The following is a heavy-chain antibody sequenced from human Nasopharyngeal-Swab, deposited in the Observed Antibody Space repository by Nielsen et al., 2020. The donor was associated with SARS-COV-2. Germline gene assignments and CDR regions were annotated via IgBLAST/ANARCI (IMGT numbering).Heavy chain of an antibody. Sequence: SETLSLTCTVSGGSISSYYWSWIRRPPGKGLEWIGSIYYGGNTFYTPSLMSRVTISVDTSKNQFSLKLTSVTAADTAVYYCARAGVDVSTGSSGGCFDYWGQGTLVTVSS. V-gene: IGHV4-39*01. J-gene: IGHJ4*02. CDR1: GGSISSYY. CDR2: IYYGGNT. D-gene: IGHD3-9*01. CDR3: ARAGVDVSTGSSGGCFDY.